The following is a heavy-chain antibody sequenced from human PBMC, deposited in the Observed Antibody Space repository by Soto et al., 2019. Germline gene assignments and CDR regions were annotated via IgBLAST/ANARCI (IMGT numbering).Heavy chain of an antibody. CDR2: IYSSGDT. CDR3: TRAWGPPVTHGYDS. CDR1: GGSVTSGGYY. D-gene: IGHD7-27*01. Sequence: QVQLQESGPGLVRPSQTLSLTCTVSGGSVTSGGYYWSWIRHCPGKGLEWIGYIYSSGDTNYNPSLNRRVAMSVDTSKNQFCLQLTSVTVADTAIYYRTRAWGPPVTHGYDSWGQGILVTVSS. J-gene: IGHJ5*01. V-gene: IGHV4-31*03.